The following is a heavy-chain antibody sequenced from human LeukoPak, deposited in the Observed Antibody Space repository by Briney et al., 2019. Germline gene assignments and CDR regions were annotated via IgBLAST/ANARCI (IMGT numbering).Heavy chain of an antibody. V-gene: IGHV3-53*01. J-gene: IGHJ4*02. CDR2: VYSGSST. D-gene: IGHD1-26*01. CDR3: ARDHLIVGTTPPDY. CDR1: GFIVSSKY. Sequence: GGSLRLSCAASGFIVSSKYMNWVRQAPGKGLEWVSVVYSGSSTYYADSVKGRFTISRDNSKNTLYLQMNSLRAEDTAVYYCARDHLIVGTTPPDYWGQGTLVIVSS.